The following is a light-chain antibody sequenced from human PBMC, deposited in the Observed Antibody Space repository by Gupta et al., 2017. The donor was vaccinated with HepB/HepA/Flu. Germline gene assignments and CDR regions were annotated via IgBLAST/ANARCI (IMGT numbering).Light chain of an antibody. CDR1: QSIRNY. CDR2: SAS. V-gene: IGKV1-39*01. Sequence: DIQLTQSPSSLSASVGDRVTITCRASQSIRNYLNWYQHKPGKAPKLLIYSASTLQNEVPSRCSGSGSGKEFTLTISSLQPEDFAAYYCQQCLTTPITFGQGTRLELK. CDR3: QQCLTTPIT. J-gene: IGKJ5*01.